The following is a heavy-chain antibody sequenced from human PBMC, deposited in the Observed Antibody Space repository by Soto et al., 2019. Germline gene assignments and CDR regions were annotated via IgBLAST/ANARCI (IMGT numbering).Heavy chain of an antibody. CDR1: GYTFTSYG. CDR3: ARDRGVVPAADPPPFDP. V-gene: IGHV1-18*01. J-gene: IGHJ5*02. D-gene: IGHD2-2*01. CDR2: ISAYNGNT. Sequence: QVQLVQSGAEVKKPGASVKVSCKASGYTFTSYGISWVRQAPGQGLEWMGWISAYNGNTNYAQKLQGRVTMTTATSTSTAYMELRSLRSDDTAVYYCARDRGVVPAADPPPFDPWGQGTLVTVSS.